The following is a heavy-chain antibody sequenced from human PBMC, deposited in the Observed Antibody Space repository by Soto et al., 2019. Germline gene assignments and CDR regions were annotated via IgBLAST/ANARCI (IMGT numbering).Heavy chain of an antibody. CDR1: GWSFSGYS. Sequence: PSEPLSLTCGVFGWSFSGYSWSWIRQPPGQGLEWIGEINHSGSTNYNPSLKSRVTISVDTSKNQFSLKLSSVTTADTAVFYCARGGTVSSSWYFGSRYYGMDVWGQGTTVT. J-gene: IGHJ6*02. V-gene: IGHV4-34*01. CDR3: ARGGTVSSSWYFGSRYYGMDV. D-gene: IGHD6-13*01. CDR2: INHSGST.